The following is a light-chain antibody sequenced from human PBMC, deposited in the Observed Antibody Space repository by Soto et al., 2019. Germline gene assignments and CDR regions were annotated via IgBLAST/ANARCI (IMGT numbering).Light chain of an antibody. J-gene: IGKJ4*01. CDR3: QQRTNWLT. Sequence: EIVMTQSPATLSVSPGERATLSCRASQSVRSTLAWYQQKPGQAPRLLIYDASNRATGIPARFSGSGSGTDFTLTISSLEPEDFAIYYCQQRTNWLTFGGGTKV. CDR1: QSVRST. V-gene: IGKV3-11*01. CDR2: DAS.